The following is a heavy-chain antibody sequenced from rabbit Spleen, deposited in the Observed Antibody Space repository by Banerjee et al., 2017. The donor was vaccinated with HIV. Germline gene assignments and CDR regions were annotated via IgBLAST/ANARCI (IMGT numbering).Heavy chain of an antibody. Sequence: QSLEESGGDLVKPGASLTLTCTASGVSFSISSYMCWVRQAPGKGLEWIACIDSGSSGFTYYATWAKGRFTCSKTSSTTVTLQMASLTAADTATYFCAGDLGVIVYRFSLWGQGTLVTVS. CDR2: IDSGSSGFT. CDR1: GVSFSISSY. D-gene: IGHD6-1*01. J-gene: IGHJ4*01. V-gene: IGHV1S40*01. CDR3: AGDLGVIVYRFSL.